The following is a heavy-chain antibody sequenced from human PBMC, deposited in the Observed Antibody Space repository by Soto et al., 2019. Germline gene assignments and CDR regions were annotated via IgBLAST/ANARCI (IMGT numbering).Heavy chain of an antibody. CDR3: VREDDRGDRDYYGLDV. Sequence: PSETLSLTCTVSGGSLNSEHYHWTWIRQAPGKGLEWIGYIHYTGSVRYNPSLQSRITMSVDTSKNLFSLNLSSVTAADTAVYFCVREDDRGDRDYYGLDVWGQGTMGTVSS. D-gene: IGHD2-21*02. V-gene: IGHV4-30-4*01. CDR2: IHYTGSV. J-gene: IGHJ6*02. CDR1: GGSLNSEHYH.